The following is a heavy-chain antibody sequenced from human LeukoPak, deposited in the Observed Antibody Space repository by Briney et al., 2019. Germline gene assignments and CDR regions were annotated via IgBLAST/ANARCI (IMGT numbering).Heavy chain of an antibody. CDR1: GFTFDDYA. CDR2: ISWNSGSI. J-gene: IGHJ4*02. CDR3: AKDIGYYYDSSGYFGY. D-gene: IGHD3-22*01. V-gene: IGHV3-9*01. Sequence: GRSLRLSCAASGFTFDDYAMRWVRQAPGKGLEWVLGISWNSGSIGYAGSVKGRFTISRDNGKNSLYLQMNSLRAEDTALYYCAKDIGYYYDSSGYFGYWGQGTLVTVSS.